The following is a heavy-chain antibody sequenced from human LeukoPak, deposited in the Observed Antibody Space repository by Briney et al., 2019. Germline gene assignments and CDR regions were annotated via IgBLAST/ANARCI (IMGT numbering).Heavy chain of an antibody. Sequence: ASVKVSCKASGYSFTSHYMHWVRQAPGQGLEWLGLINPSGSSTLYAQKFQGRVTMTRDMSTTTDYMELSSLRSEDTAVYYCARDNSVGDVAWWFDPWGQGTMVTVSS. CDR1: GYSFTSHY. V-gene: IGHV1-46*01. CDR3: ARDNSVGDVAWWFDP. CDR2: INPSGSST. J-gene: IGHJ5*02. D-gene: IGHD1-26*01.